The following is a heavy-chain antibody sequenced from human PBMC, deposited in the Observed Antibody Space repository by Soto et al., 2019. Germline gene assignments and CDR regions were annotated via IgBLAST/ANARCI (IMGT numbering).Heavy chain of an antibody. CDR3: ARDRGGYYYYGIDV. CDR1: GFTVSSNY. J-gene: IGHJ6*02. CDR2: IYSGGST. V-gene: IGHV3-66*01. D-gene: IGHD3-10*01. Sequence: EVQLVESGGGLVQPGGSLRLSCAASGFTVSSNYMSWVRQAPGKGLEWVSVIYSGGSTYYADSVKGRFTISRDNSKNTLYLKMNSLRAEDTAVYYCARDRGGYYYYGIDVWGQGTNVTVSS.